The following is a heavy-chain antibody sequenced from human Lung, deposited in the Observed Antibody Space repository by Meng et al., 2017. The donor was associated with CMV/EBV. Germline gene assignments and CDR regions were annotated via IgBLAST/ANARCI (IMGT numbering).Heavy chain of an antibody. J-gene: IGHJ4*02. V-gene: IGHV4-4*02. CDR1: GGAMSSTNW. CDR2: IYHSGST. CDR3: ARADKVRFDY. Sequence: VRLREPGPGLGKPSGTLSPPCAVSGGAMSSTNWWSWVRQPPGKGLEWIGEIYHSGSTNYNPSLKSRVSISVDKSKNQFSLKLSSVTAADTAVYYCARADKVRFDYWGQGTLVTVSS.